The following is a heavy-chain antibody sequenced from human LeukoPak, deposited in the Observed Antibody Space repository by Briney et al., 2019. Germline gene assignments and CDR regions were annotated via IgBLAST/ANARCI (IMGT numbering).Heavy chain of an antibody. V-gene: IGHV4-59*01. CDR2: IYYSGST. J-gene: IGHJ4*02. Sequence: SETLSLTCTVSGGSISSYYWSWIRQPPGKGLEWIGYIYYSGSTNYNPSLKSRVTISVDTSKNQFSLKLSSVTAADTAVYYCARAESEDCSGGSCYTFDYWGQGTLVTVSP. D-gene: IGHD2-15*01. CDR1: GGSISSYY. CDR3: ARAESEDCSGGSCYTFDY.